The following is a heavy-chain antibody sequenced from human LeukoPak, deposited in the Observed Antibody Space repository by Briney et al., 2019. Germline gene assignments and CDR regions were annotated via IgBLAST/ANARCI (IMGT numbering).Heavy chain of an antibody. V-gene: IGHV3-48*01. CDR2: VSGKSRAI. J-gene: IGHJ4*02. CDR1: GFTFSDYG. Sequence: GGSLRLSCAASGFTFSDYGMNWVRQAPGKGLEWLSFVSGKSRAIYYADSVKGRFTISRDNSKNTLYLQMNSLRAEDTAVYYCASWWSYYNPKHVRWGQGTLVTVSS. D-gene: IGHD3-10*01. CDR3: ASWWSYYNPKHVR.